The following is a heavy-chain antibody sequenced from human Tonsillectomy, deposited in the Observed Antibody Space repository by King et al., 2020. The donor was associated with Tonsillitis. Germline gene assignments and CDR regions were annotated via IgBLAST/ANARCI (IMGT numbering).Heavy chain of an antibody. Sequence: VQLVESGGVVVQPGGSLRLSCAASGFTFDDYAMHWVRQAPGKGLEWVSLISWDGGSTYYADSVKGRFTISRDNSKHSLYLQMNSLSAEETAFYYCAKDNARAADHPSFGMDVWGQGTTVTVSS. CDR3: AKDNARAADHPSFGMDV. CDR1: GFTFDDYA. V-gene: IGHV3-43D*03. CDR2: ISWDGGST. J-gene: IGHJ6*02. D-gene: IGHD6-13*01.